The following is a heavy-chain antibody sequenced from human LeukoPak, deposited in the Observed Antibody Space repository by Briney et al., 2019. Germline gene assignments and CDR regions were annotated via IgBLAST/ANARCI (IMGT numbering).Heavy chain of an antibody. J-gene: IGHJ4*02. D-gene: IGHD6-13*01. V-gene: IGHV3-23*01. CDR2: ISGSGGST. CDR3: AREAAADPHYFDY. CDR1: GFTFSSYA. Sequence: PGGSLRLSCAASGFTFSSYAMSWVRQAPGKGLEWISAISGSGGSTYYADSVKGRFTISRDNSKNTLYLQMNSLRVEDTAVYYCAREAAADPHYFDYWGQGTLVTVSS.